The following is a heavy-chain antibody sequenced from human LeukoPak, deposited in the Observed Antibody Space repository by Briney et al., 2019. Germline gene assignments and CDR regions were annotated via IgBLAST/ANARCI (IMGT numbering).Heavy chain of an antibody. Sequence: PGGSLRLSCAASGFTFSDYYMTWVRQAPGKGLEWVSAISGSGGSTYYADSVKGRFTISRDNSKNTLYLQMNSLRAEDTAVYYCAKGMGLLWFGEFVDYWGQGTLVTVSS. CDR3: AKGMGLLWFGEFVDY. D-gene: IGHD3-10*01. CDR2: ISGSGGST. V-gene: IGHV3-23*01. CDR1: GFTFSDYY. J-gene: IGHJ4*02.